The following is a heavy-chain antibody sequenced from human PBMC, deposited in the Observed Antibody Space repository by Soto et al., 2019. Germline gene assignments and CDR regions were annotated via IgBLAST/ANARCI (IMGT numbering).Heavy chain of an antibody. CDR1: GFTFSSYA. CDR2: ISGSGGST. J-gene: IGHJ4*02. D-gene: IGHD2-15*01. V-gene: IGHV3-23*01. CDR3: AKDRWDIVVVVAALGY. Sequence: VQLLESGGGLVQPGGSLRLSCAASGFTFSSYAMSWVRQAPGKGLEWVSAISGSGGSTYYADSVKGRFTISRDNSKNTLYLQMNSLRAEDTAVYYCAKDRWDIVVVVAALGYWGQGTLVTVSS.